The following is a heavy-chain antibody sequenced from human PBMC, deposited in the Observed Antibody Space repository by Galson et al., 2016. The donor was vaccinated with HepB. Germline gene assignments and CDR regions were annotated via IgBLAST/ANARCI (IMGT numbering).Heavy chain of an antibody. J-gene: IGHJ4*02. V-gene: IGHV3-30*04. Sequence: SLKLSCAASGFTFSSYSMHWVRQSPGKGLEWMALIPYEGSKKDYADSVKGRFTISRDNSRNTLFLHLNSLRTEDKAVYYCAREYDLLTGLDYWGQGTPLTVSS. CDR1: GFTFSSYS. D-gene: IGHD3/OR15-3a*01. CDR3: AREYDLLTGLDY. CDR2: IPYEGSKK.